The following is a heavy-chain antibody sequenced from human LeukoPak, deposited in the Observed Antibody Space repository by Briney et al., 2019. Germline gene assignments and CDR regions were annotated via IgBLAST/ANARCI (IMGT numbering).Heavy chain of an antibody. CDR1: GGSISSYY. Sequence: PSETQSLTCTVSGGSISSYYWSWIRQPPGKGLEWIGYIYYSGSTNYNPSLKSRVTISVDTSKNQFSLKLSSVTAADTAMYYCARDYYDSSGYYGDNWFDPWGQGTLVTVSS. J-gene: IGHJ5*02. CDR2: IYYSGST. D-gene: IGHD3-22*01. V-gene: IGHV4-59*01. CDR3: ARDYYDSSGYYGDNWFDP.